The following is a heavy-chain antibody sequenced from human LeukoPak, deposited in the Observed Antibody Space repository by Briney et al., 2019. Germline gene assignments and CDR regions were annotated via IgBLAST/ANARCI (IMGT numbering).Heavy chain of an antibody. D-gene: IGHD4-23*01. Sequence: PSETLSLTCAVYGGSFSGYYWSWIRQPPGKGLEWIGEINHSGSTNYNPSLKSRVTISVDTSKNQFSLKLSSATAADTAVYYCARGLPGGNHYFDYWGQGTLVTVSS. CDR1: GGSFSGYY. CDR3: ARGLPGGNHYFDY. V-gene: IGHV4-34*01. J-gene: IGHJ4*02. CDR2: INHSGST.